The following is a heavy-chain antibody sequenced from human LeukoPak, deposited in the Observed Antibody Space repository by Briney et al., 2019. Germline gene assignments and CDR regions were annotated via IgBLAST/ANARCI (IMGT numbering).Heavy chain of an antibody. D-gene: IGHD1-26*01. CDR2: ISGSGGST. CDR1: GFTFSSYA. CDR3: AKGMEWELLIAFDY. V-gene: IGHV3-23*01. J-gene: IGHJ4*02. Sequence: PGGSLRLSCAASGFTFSSYAMSWVRQAPGKGLEWVSAISGSGGSTYYADSVKGRFTISRDNSKITLYLQMNSLRAEDTAVYYCAKGMEWELLIAFDYWGQGTLVTVSS.